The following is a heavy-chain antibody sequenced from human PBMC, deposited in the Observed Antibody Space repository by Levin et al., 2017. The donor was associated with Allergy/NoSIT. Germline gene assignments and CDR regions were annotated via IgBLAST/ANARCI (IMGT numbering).Heavy chain of an antibody. D-gene: IGHD5-18*01. CDR1: GFTFSSYG. CDR2: VSYDGSYR. Sequence: GGSLRLSCAASGFTFSSYGMHWVRQAPGKGLEWVAVVSYDGSYRYYGDSVKARFTISRDNSKNTVYLQMDSLRAEDTAVYYCAKDYSYGYHFDYWGQGTLVTVSS. CDR3: AKDYSYGYHFDY. J-gene: IGHJ4*02. V-gene: IGHV3-30*18.